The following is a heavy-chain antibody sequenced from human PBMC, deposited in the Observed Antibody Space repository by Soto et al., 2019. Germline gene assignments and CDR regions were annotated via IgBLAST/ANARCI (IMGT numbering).Heavy chain of an antibody. D-gene: IGHD3-10*02. CDR3: ARDLSGVRGVNTYNWFGP. V-gene: IGHV3-23*01. J-gene: IGHJ5*02. CDR1: GFTFSSYA. CDR2: ISGSDGST. Sequence: EVQLLESGGNLVQPGGSLRLSCAASGFTFSSYAMSWVRQPPGKGLEWVSGISGSDGSTYYADSVKGQFTISRDNSMNTLYLQMTSLRAEDTAIYYCARDLSGVRGVNTYNWFGPWGQGSPVIVSS.